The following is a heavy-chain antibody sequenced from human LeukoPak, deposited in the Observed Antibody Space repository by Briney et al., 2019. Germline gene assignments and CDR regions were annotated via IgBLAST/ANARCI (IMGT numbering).Heavy chain of an antibody. Sequence: ASVKVSCKASGYTFTGYYMHWVRQAPGQGLEWMGWINPNSGGTNYAQKFQGRVTMTRDTSISTAYMELSRLRSDDTAVYYCARDRVPYYYDSSAYYFDYWGQGTLVTVSS. D-gene: IGHD3-22*01. CDR2: INPNSGGT. V-gene: IGHV1-2*02. CDR1: GYTFTGYY. J-gene: IGHJ4*02. CDR3: ARDRVPYYYDSSAYYFDY.